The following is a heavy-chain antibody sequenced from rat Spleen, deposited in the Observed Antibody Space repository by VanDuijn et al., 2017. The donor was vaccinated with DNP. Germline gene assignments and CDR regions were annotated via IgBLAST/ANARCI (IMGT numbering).Heavy chain of an antibody. CDR2: IDPDGGNT. V-gene: IGHV5-58*01. CDR1: GFTFSTYW. D-gene: IGHD1-1*01. Sequence: EVQLVESGGGLVQPGRSLKLSCAASGFTFSTYWMFWIRQAPGMGLEWVASIDPDGGNTYYPDSVKGRFTISRDNAENTMYLQMSSLRSEDTATYYCAKDRWFYAMDAWGQGTSVTVSS. J-gene: IGHJ4*01. CDR3: AKDRWFYAMDA.